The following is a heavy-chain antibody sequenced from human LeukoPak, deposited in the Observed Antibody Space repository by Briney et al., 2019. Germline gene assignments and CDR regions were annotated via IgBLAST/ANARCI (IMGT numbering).Heavy chain of an antibody. V-gene: IGHV4-31*03. CDR3: ARGSSMVRGVSNWFDP. J-gene: IGHJ5*02. CDR2: IYYSGST. D-gene: IGHD3-10*01. CDR1: GGSISSGGYY. Sequence: SETLSLTCTVSGGSISSGGYYWSWIRQHPGKGLEWIEYIYYSGSTYYNPSLKSRVTISVDTSKNQFSLKLSSVTAADTAVYYCARGSSMVRGVSNWFDPWGQGTLVTVSS.